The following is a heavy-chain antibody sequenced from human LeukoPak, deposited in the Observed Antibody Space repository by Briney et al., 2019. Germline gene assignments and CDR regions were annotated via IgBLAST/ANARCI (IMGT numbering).Heavy chain of an antibody. Sequence: GGSLRLSCAASGFTFSSYSMNWVRQAPGKGLEWVANIKQDGSEKYYVDSVKGRFTISRDNAKNSLYLQMNSLRAEDTAVYYCARDPYCLDYWGQGTLVTVSS. CDR3: ARDPYCLDY. V-gene: IGHV3-7*01. D-gene: IGHD2-15*01. CDR1: GFTFSSYS. CDR2: IKQDGSEK. J-gene: IGHJ4*02.